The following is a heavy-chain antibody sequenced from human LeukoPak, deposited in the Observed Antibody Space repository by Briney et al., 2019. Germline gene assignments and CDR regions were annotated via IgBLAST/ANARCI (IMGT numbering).Heavy chain of an antibody. V-gene: IGHV3-33*01. J-gene: IGHJ3*02. CDR3: ARDRLRDGYSFDGFDI. CDR1: GFTFSTYG. D-gene: IGHD5-24*01. CDR2: IWYDASNE. Sequence: GGSLRLSCAASGFTFSTYGMHWVRQAPGKGLEWVAVIWYDASNEYYADSVKGRFTISRHNSKNTLFLEMNSLRAEDTAVYYCARDRLRDGYSFDGFDIWGQGTMVTVSS.